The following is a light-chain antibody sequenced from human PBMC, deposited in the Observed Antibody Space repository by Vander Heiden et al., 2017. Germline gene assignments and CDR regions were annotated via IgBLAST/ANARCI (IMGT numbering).Light chain of an antibody. CDR1: QSISTTY. CDR3: QQYGSSPYT. Sequence: EIVLTQSPGTLSLSPGERATLSCRASQSISTTYVVWYQQKPGQAPRLLIYGASSRATGIPARVSGSGSGTDFTLTFSRLEPEDFAVYYCQQYGSSPYTFGQGTKLEIK. J-gene: IGKJ2*01. CDR2: GAS. V-gene: IGKV3-20*01.